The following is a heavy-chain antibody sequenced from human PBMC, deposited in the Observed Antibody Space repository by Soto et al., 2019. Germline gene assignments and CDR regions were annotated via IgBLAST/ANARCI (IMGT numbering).Heavy chain of an antibody. CDR2: IYTGDTP. D-gene: IGHD2-2*01. J-gene: IGHJ5*02. Sequence: GGSLRLSCAASRFTVGSSYVSWVRQAPGKGLEWVSVIYTGDTPFYADSVKGRFTISRDNSKNTLYLQMNSLRVEDTAVYYCTRDLMDVVPPADDLFDPWGQGILVTVSS. CDR3: TRDLMDVVPPADDLFDP. CDR1: RFTVGSSY. V-gene: IGHV3-53*01.